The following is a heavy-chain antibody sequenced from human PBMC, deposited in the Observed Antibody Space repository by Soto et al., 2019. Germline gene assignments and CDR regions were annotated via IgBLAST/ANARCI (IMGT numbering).Heavy chain of an antibody. J-gene: IGHJ1*01. CDR1: GYTFSSYH. CDR3: ARARGISFGYNLFEQ. V-gene: IGHV1-46*01. Sequence: ASVKVSCKASGYTFSSYHMHWVRQAPGQGLEWMGVINPFYGETRYAQKFQGRVTMTRDTSTSAVYLELISLRSEDTAVYYCARARGISFGYNLFEQWGQDTPVT. D-gene: IGHD5-18*01. CDR2: INPFYGET.